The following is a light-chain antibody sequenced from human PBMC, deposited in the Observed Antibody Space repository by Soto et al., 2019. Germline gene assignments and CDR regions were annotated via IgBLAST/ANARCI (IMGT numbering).Light chain of an antibody. J-gene: IGKJ2*01. Sequence: EIVKTQSPATLSVSPGERATLSCRASQSVSSKFAWYQQKPGQAPRLLIYGASTRATGIPVRFSGSGSGTEFTLTISSLQSEDFAVYYCQQCNNWPYTFGQGTKLEIK. CDR2: GAS. CDR1: QSVSSK. V-gene: IGKV3-15*01. CDR3: QQCNNWPYT.